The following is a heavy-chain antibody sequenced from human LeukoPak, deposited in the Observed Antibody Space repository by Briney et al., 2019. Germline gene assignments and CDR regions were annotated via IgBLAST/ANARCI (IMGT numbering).Heavy chain of an antibody. Sequence: GGSLRLSCAASGLTVSSNSMSWVRQAPGKGLEWVSVIYSGGSTYYADSVKGRFTISRDNSKNTLYLQMNSLRAEDTAVYYCARSLGFGTLSGYFDYWGQGTLVTVSS. J-gene: IGHJ4*02. CDR1: GLTVSSNS. V-gene: IGHV3-53*01. CDR2: IYSGGST. D-gene: IGHD3-10*01. CDR3: ARSLGFGTLSGYFDY.